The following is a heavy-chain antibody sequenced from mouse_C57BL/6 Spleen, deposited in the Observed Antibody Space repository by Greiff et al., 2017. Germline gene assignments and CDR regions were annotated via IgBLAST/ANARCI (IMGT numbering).Heavy chain of an antibody. V-gene: IGHV14-2*01. CDR3: AREYYSNYEFGD. CDR2: IDPEDGET. CDR1: GFTIKDYY. Sequence: EVQLQQSGAELVKPGASVKLSCTASGFTIKDYYMHWVKQRTEQGLEWIGRIDPEDGETKYAPKFQGKATLTADTSSNTAYLQRSSLTSEDTAVYYCAREYYSNYEFGDWGKGIMVSVAA. J-gene: IGHJ3*01. D-gene: IGHD2-5*01.